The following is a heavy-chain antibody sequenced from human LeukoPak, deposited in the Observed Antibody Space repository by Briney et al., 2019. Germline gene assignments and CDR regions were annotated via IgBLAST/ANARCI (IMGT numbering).Heavy chain of an antibody. CDR3: ARATAGTGYFFDY. CDR1: GDSIRNYY. Sequence: PSETLSLTCTVSGDSIRNYYWTWIRQPPGKGLEWIAYMFHTGSTNHNPSLRSRVTMSVDMSKNQFSLKLSSVTAAETAIYYCARATAGTGYFFDYWGQGALVSVSS. CDR2: MFHTGST. V-gene: IGHV4-59*01. J-gene: IGHJ4*02. D-gene: IGHD6-13*01.